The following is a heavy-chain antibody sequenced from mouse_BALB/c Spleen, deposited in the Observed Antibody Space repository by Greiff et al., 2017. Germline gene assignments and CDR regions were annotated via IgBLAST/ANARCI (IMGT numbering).Heavy chain of an antibody. CDR3: AREGYDYDYAMDY. V-gene: IGHV1-31*01. D-gene: IGHD2-4*01. CDR2: INPYNGAT. CDR1: GYSFTGYY. J-gene: IGHJ4*01. Sequence: EVQLQQSGPELVKPGASVKISCKASGYSFTGYYMHWVKQSHVKSLEWIGRINPYNGATSYNQNFKDKASLTVDKSSSTAYMELHSLTSEDSAVYYCAREGYDYDYAMDYWGQGTSVTVSS.